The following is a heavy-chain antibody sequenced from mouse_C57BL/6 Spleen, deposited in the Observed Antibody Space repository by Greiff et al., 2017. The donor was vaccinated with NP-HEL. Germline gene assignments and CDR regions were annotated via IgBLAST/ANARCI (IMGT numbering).Heavy chain of an antibody. CDR1: GYAFSSSW. D-gene: IGHD1-1*01. V-gene: IGHV1-82*01. CDR3: AREGSSYGWFAY. Sequence: VQLQESGPELVKPGASVKISCKASGYAFSSSWMNWVKQRPGKGLEWIGRIYPGDGDTNYNGKFKGKATLTADKSSSTAYMQLSSLTSEDSAVYFCAREGSSYGWFAYWGQGTLVTVSA. CDR2: IYPGDGDT. J-gene: IGHJ3*01.